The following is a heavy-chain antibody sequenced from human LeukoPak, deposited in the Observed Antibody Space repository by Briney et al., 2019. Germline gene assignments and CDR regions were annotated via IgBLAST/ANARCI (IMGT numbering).Heavy chain of an antibody. V-gene: IGHV1-3*01. J-gene: IGHJ4*02. D-gene: IGHD3-10*01. Sequence: GASVKVSCKASGYTFTSYAMHWVRQAPEQRLEWMGWINAGNGNTKYSQKFQGRVTITRDTSASTAYMELSSLRSEDTAVYYCARAERITMVRGQELDYWGQGTLVTVSS. CDR2: INAGNGNT. CDR1: GYTFTSYA. CDR3: ARAERITMVRGQELDY.